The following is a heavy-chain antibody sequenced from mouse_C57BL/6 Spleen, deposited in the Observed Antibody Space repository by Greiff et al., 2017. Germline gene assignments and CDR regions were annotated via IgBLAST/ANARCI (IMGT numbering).Heavy chain of an antibody. CDR3: ARPGSSGPYFDY. Sequence: QVQLQQPGAELVRPGSSVKLSCKASGYTFTSYWMHWVKQRPIQGLEWIGNIDPSDRETHYNQKFKDKATLTVDKSSSTAYMQLSSLTSEDSAVYYCARPGSSGPYFDYWCQGTTLTVSS. J-gene: IGHJ2*01. D-gene: IGHD3-2*02. CDR2: IDPSDRET. CDR1: GYTFTSYW. V-gene: IGHV1-52*01.